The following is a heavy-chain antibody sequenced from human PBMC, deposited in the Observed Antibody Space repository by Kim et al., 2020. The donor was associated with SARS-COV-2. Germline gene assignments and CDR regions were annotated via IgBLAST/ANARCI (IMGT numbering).Heavy chain of an antibody. J-gene: IGHJ6*03. D-gene: IGHD3-3*01. CDR3: ARWKIRFLEWPPRANYYYYMDV. Sequence: ASVKVSCKASGYTFTSYGISWVRQAPGQGLEWMGWINAYNGNTNYAQKLQGRVTMTTDTSTSTAYMELRSLRSDDTAVYYCARWKIRFLEWPPRANYYYYMDVWGKGTTVTVSS. V-gene: IGHV1-18*01. CDR2: INAYNGNT. CDR1: GYTFTSYG.